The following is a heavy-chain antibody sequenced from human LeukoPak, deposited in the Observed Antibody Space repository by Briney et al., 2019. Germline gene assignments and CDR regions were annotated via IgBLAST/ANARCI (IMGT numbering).Heavy chain of an antibody. Sequence: PSETLSLTCTVSGGSISSYYWSWIRQPPGKGLEWIGYIYYSGSTNYNPSLKSRVTISVDTSKNQFSLKLSSVTAADTAVYYCARGADDFDYWGQGTLVTVSS. CDR2: IYYSGST. V-gene: IGHV4-59*01. J-gene: IGHJ4*02. D-gene: IGHD4/OR15-4a*01. CDR3: ARGADDFDY. CDR1: GGSISSYY.